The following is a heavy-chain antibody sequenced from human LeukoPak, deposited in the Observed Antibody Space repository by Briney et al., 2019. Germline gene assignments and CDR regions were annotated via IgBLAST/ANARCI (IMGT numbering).Heavy chain of an antibody. V-gene: IGHV4-31*03. J-gene: IGHJ4*02. CDR1: GGSIGSGGYY. CDR2: IYYSGST. D-gene: IGHD1-26*01. CDR3: ARVGASSSLTVDY. Sequence: PSQTLSLTCTVSGGSIGSGGYYWSWIRQHPGKGLEWIGYIYYSGSTYYNPSLKSRVTISVDTSKNQFSLKLSSVTAADTAVYYCARVGASSSLTVDYWGQGTLVTVSS.